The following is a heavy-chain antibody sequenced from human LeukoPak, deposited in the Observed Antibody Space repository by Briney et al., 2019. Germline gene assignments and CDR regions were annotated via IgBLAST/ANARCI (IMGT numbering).Heavy chain of an antibody. V-gene: IGHV3-30*18. J-gene: IGHJ6*02. CDR3: AKDRGSYDFWSGYYSHYYYYGMDV. D-gene: IGHD3-3*01. CDR1: GFTFSSYG. CDR2: ISYDGSNK. Sequence: GGSLRLPCAASGFTFSSYGMHWVRQAPGKGLEWVAVISYDGSNKYYADSVKGRFTISRDNSKNTLYLQMNSLRAEDTAVYYCAKDRGSYDFWSGYYSHYYYYGMDVWGQGTTVTASS.